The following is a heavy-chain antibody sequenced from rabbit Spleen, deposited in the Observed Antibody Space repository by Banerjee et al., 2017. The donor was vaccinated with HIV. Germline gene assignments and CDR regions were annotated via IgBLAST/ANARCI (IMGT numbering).Heavy chain of an antibody. CDR2: IYTSGGST. V-gene: IGHV1S40*01. Sequence: QSLEESGGDLVKPGASLTLTCTASGFSFSGIYYMCWVRQAPGKGLEWIACIYTSGGSTYYATWAKGRFTISRTSSTTVTLRMTSLTAADTATYFCARDGISFVSSGWGLTRLDLWGQGTLVTVS. D-gene: IGHD4-1*01. CDR3: ARDGISFVSSGWGLTRLDL. J-gene: IGHJ3*01. CDR1: GFSFSGIYY.